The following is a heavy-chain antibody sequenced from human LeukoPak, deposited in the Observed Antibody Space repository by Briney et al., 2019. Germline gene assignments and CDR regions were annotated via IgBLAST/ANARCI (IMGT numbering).Heavy chain of an antibody. J-gene: IGHJ5*02. Sequence: TSETLSLTCAVYGGSFSGYYWSWIRQPPGKGLEWIGEINHSGSTNYNPSLKSRVTISVDTSKNQFSLKLSSVTAADTAVYYCARAFGVVIRGKNWFDPWGQGTLVTVSS. CDR2: INHSGST. D-gene: IGHD3-3*01. V-gene: IGHV4-34*01. CDR3: ARAFGVVIRGKNWFDP. CDR1: GGSFSGYY.